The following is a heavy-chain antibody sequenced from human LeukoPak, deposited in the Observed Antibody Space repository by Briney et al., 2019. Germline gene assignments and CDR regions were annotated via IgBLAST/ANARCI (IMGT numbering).Heavy chain of an antibody. V-gene: IGHV4-4*02. J-gene: IGHJ4*02. CDR1: GGSISSSDW. Sequence: SETLSLTCAVSGGSISSSDWWSWVRQPPGRGLEWIGYIWRSDHTNYNPSLKSRVTMSLDKSKNQSSLKLSSVTAADTAVYYCARDPHCSSTNCPFDLWGQGILVIVSS. CDR3: ARDPHCSSTNCPFDL. D-gene: IGHD2-2*01. CDR2: IWRSDHT.